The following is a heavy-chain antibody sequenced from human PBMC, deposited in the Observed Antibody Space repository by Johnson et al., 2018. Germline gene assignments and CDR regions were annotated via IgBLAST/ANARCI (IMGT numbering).Heavy chain of an antibody. CDR1: GFTFSSYA. CDR2: ISGSGDVI. J-gene: IGHJ1*01. CDR3: AKDREYDSSTYYSEYFQH. Sequence: VQLVESGGGLVQPGGSLRLSCAASGFTFSSYAMSWVRQAPGKGLEWVSAISGSGDVIYYADSVKGRFTISRDNSKNTLYLQMNSLRAEDTAVYYCAKDREYDSSTYYSEYFQHWGQGTLVTVSA. D-gene: IGHD3-22*01. V-gene: IGHV3-23*04.